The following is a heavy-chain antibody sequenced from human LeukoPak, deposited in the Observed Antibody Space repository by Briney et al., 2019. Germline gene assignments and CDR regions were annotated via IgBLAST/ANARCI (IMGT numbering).Heavy chain of an antibody. V-gene: IGHV4-39*01. J-gene: IGHJ6*02. CDR3: AAEGYYRYYYGIDV. CDR1: GGSISSSSYY. D-gene: IGHD3-3*01. CDR2: IYYSGST. Sequence: PSETLSLTCTVSGGSISSSSYYWGWIRQPPGKGLEWIGSIYYSGSTYYNPSLKSRVTISVDTSKNQFTLKLSSVTAADTAVYYCAAEGYYRYYYGIDVWGQGTTVTVSS.